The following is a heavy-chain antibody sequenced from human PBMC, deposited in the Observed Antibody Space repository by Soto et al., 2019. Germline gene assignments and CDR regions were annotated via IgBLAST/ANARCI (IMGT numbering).Heavy chain of an antibody. D-gene: IGHD3-10*01. Sequence: NPSETLSLTCTVSGGSFTSYYWGWIRQPPGKEMEWIGYVHHSWGSAYNPSLQSRVAISLDTSKSQFSLKLTSVTATDTALYYCARQGFGPLHGLVDVWGQGTLVTVSS. CDR1: GGSFTSYY. J-gene: IGHJ5*01. V-gene: IGHV4-59*08. CDR2: VHHSWGS. CDR3: ARQGFGPLHGLVDV.